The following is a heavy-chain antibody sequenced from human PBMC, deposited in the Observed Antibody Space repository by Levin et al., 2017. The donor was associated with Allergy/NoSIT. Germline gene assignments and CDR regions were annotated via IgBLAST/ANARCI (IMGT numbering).Heavy chain of an antibody. CDR1: GFSFSSFA. V-gene: IGHV1-18*01. D-gene: IGHD2-8*01. CDR2: ISPYTGDT. CDR3: AREMAETAADTFDV. Sequence: ASVKVSCKASGFSFSSFAFTWVRQAPGQGLEWMGWISPYTGDTKFGQKLQDRVSMTTDTPTSTVYMELRNLTSDDTAVYYCAREMAETAADTFDVWGQGTMIIVSS. J-gene: IGHJ3*01.